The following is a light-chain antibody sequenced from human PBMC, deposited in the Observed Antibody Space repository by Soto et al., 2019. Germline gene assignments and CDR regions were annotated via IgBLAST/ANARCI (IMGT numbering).Light chain of an antibody. J-gene: IGKJ3*01. CDR1: QSVSSSY. V-gene: IGKV3-20*01. CDR3: EQYGSSPRFT. CDR2: GAS. Sequence: EIVLTQSPGTLSLSPGETATLSCRASQSVSSSYLAWYQQKPGQAPRLLLYGASSRATGIPDRFSGSGSGTDFTLTISRLEPEDFAVYYCEQYGSSPRFTFGPGNKVDIK.